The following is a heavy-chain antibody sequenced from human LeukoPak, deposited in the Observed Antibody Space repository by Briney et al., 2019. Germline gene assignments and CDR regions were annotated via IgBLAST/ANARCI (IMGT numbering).Heavy chain of an antibody. D-gene: IGHD2-2*01. Sequence: PGGSLTLACAASGFTFSSYAMSWVRQAAGKGREWVAAISASGLTTYYADSVKGRFSISRDNSKNTLYLQMSSLSADDTAVYYCEKEPREYCSRTSCPTWIDAWGQGTLVTVSS. J-gene: IGHJ5*02. V-gene: IGHV3-23*01. CDR2: ISASGLTT. CDR3: EKEPREYCSRTSCPTWIDA. CDR1: GFTFSSYA.